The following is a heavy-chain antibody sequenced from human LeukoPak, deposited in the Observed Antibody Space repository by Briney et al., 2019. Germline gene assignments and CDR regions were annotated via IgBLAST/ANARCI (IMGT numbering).Heavy chain of an antibody. CDR3: ARESSILRYCSSTSCYKPFFDY. CDR2: IIPIFGTA. D-gene: IGHD2-2*02. V-gene: IGHV1-69*13. J-gene: IGHJ4*02. CDR1: GGTFSSYA. Sequence: ASVKVSCKASGGTFSSYAISWVRQAPGQGLEWMGGIIPIFGTANYAQKFQGRVTITADESTSTAYMELSSLRSEDTAVYYCARESSILRYCSSTSCYKPFFDYWGQGTLVTVSS.